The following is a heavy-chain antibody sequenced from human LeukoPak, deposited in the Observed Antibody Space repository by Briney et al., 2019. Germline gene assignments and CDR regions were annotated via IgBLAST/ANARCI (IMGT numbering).Heavy chain of an antibody. V-gene: IGHV1-2*02. J-gene: IGHJ4*02. Sequence: ASVKVSCKASVYTFTSYYMHWVRQAPGQGLEWMGWINPNSGGTNYAQKFQGRVTMTRDTSISTAYMELSRLRSDDTAVYYCARDLNYDSSGINWGQGTLVTVSS. D-gene: IGHD3-22*01. CDR1: VYTFTSYY. CDR2: INPNSGGT. CDR3: ARDLNYDSSGIN.